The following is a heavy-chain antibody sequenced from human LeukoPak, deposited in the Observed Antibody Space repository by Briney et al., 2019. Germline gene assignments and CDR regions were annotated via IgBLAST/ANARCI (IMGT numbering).Heavy chain of an antibody. Sequence: GAAETGSCKASGYSFTSYYMHWVRQAPGQGVEWVGIINPSGGGATYAQKFQGRVTMTRDTSTGTVYMELSSLRSEDTAVYYCARIYYDSRGYWAFDIWGQGTRVTVSS. D-gene: IGHD3-22*01. J-gene: IGHJ3*02. CDR1: GYSFTSYY. CDR2: INPSGGGA. V-gene: IGHV1-46*01. CDR3: ARIYYDSRGYWAFDI.